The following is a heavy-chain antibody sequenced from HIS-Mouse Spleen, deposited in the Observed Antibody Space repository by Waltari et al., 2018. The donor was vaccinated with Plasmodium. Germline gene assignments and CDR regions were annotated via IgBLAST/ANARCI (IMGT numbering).Heavy chain of an antibody. V-gene: IGHV3-30*04. Sequence: QVQLVESGGGVVQPGRSLRLSCAASGFTLSSYAMHWVRQAPGKGLEWVAVISYDGSNKYYADSVKGRFTISRDNSKNTLYLQMNSLRAEDTAVYYCARGYSSSSGDAFDIWGQGTMVTVSS. CDR1: GFTLSSYA. J-gene: IGHJ3*02. D-gene: IGHD6-6*01. CDR3: ARGYSSSSGDAFDI. CDR2: ISYDGSNK.